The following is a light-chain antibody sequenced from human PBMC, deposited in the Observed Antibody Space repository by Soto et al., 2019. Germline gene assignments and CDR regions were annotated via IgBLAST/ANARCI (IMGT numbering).Light chain of an antibody. CDR2: EVS. Sequence: QSALTQPASVSGSPGQSITISCTGTSSDIGAYNYVSWFQQYPGKAPNLMIYEVSKRPSGLSSRFSGFRSGNTASLTISGLQAVDEADYYCASFTTSSLWVFGGGTKVTVL. CDR1: SSDIGAYNY. CDR3: ASFTTSSLWV. J-gene: IGLJ3*02. V-gene: IGLV2-14*01.